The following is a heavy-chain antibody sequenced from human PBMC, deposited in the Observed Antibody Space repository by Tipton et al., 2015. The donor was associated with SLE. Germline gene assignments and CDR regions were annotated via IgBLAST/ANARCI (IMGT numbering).Heavy chain of an antibody. CDR1: GGSFSGYY. J-gene: IGHJ4*02. CDR3: ARGIIGDHDY. D-gene: IGHD7-27*01. CDR2: INHSGSI. Sequence: LRLSCAVHGGSFSGYYCSWIRQPPGKGLEWIGEINHSGSINYNPSLKSRVTISVDTSKNQFSLKLSSVTAADTAVYYCARGIIGDHDYWGQGTLVTVSS. V-gene: IGHV4-34*01.